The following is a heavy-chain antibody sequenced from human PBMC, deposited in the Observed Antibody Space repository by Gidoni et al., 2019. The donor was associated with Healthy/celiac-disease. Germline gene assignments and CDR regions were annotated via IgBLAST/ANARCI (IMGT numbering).Heavy chain of an antibody. V-gene: IGHV3-23*01. CDR2: ISGSGGST. CDR3: AKDPVNKGDRGYFDY. Sequence: EVHLLESGGGLVQPGGSLSLSCAASGFTFSSYAMSWVRQAPGKGLEWVSAISGSGGSTYYADSGKGRFTISRDNSKNTLYLQMNSLRAEDTAVYYCAKDPVNKGDRGYFDYWGQGTLVTVSS. CDR1: GFTFSSYA. J-gene: IGHJ4*02. D-gene: IGHD2-21*02.